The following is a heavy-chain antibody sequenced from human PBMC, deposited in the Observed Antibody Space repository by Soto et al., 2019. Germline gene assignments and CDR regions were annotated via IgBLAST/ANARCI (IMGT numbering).Heavy chain of an antibody. CDR2: TIPALGKT. J-gene: IGHJ6*02. CDR1: GDNFKKNV. CDR3: ARGPFRPSAMDV. V-gene: IGHV1-69*10. D-gene: IGHD3-10*01. Sequence: SLKVSCKTSGDNFKKNVFTWVRQAPGQGLEWMGGTIPALGKTHYIEKSQGRVTITADDATRTVYMEVRDLTSEDTAIYYCARGPFRPSAMDVWGQGTTVTVSS.